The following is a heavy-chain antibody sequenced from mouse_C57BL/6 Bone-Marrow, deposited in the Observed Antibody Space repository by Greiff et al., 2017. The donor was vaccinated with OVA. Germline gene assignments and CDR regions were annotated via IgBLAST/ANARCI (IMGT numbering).Heavy chain of an antibody. D-gene: IGHD1-1*02. Sequence: QVQLKESGAELVRPGTSVKMSCKASGYTFTNYWIGWAKQRPGHGLEWIGDIYPGGGYTNYNEKFKGKATLTADKSSSTAYMQFSSLTSEDSAIYYCARRWCYAMDYWGQGTSVTVSS. V-gene: IGHV1-63*01. CDR2: IYPGGGYT. CDR3: ARRWCYAMDY. CDR1: GYTFTNYW. J-gene: IGHJ4*01.